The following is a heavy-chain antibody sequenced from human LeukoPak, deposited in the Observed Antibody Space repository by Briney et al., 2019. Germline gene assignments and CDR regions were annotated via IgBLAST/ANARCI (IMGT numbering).Heavy chain of an antibody. CDR3: ARQGTYSSAIGMGY. J-gene: IGHJ4*02. CDR1: GYTFNNHY. V-gene: IGHV1-46*02. CDR2: INPSGGST. D-gene: IGHD6-19*01. Sequence: AASVKVSCKASGYTFNNHYMYWVRQAPGQGLEWMGVINPSGGSTSYAQKFQGRVTMTRDTSTRTVYMEVNSLRSEDTAEYYCARQGTYSSAIGMGYWGQGTLVTVSS.